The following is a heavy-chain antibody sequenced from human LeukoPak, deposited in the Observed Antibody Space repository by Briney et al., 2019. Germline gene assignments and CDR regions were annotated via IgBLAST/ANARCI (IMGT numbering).Heavy chain of an antibody. V-gene: IGHV1-18*01. D-gene: IGHD3-9*01. CDR2: ISAYNGNT. CDR3: AITDYDILTGPTYYMDV. CDR1: GYTFTSYG. Sequence: ASVKVSCKASGYTFTSYGISWVRQAPGQGLEWMGWISAYNGNTNYAQKLQGRVTMTTDTSTSTAYMELRSLRSDDTAVYYCAITDYDILTGPTYYMDVWGKGTTVTVSS. J-gene: IGHJ6*03.